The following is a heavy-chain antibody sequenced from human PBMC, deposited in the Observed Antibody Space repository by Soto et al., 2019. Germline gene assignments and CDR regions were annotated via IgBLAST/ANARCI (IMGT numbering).Heavy chain of an antibody. CDR1: GYTFTSYA. V-gene: IGHV1-18*01. CDR2: ISAYNGNT. J-gene: IGHJ6*02. Sequence: ASVKVSCKASGYTFTSYAMHWVRQAPGQRLERMGWISAYNGNTNYAQKLQGRVTMTTDTSTSTAYMELRSLRSDDTAVYYCARDDIVAYYYYGIDVWGQGTTVTVCS. D-gene: IGHD5-12*01. CDR3: ARDDIVAYYYYGIDV.